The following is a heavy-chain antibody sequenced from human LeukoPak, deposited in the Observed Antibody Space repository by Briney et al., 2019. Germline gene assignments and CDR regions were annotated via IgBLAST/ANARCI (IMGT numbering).Heavy chain of an antibody. Sequence: SGPTLIQPTRTLTLTCTFSGFSLSTSGVGVGWIRQPPGKALEWLSLNYWDDDKLYSPSLKSRLAITKDTSKTQVVLTMTNMDPVDTATYYCAHRGRTSGYYRVFDYWGQGTLVTVSS. CDR2: NYWDDDK. J-gene: IGHJ4*02. CDR1: GFSLSTSGVG. CDR3: AHRGRTSGYYRVFDY. D-gene: IGHD3-22*01. V-gene: IGHV2-5*02.